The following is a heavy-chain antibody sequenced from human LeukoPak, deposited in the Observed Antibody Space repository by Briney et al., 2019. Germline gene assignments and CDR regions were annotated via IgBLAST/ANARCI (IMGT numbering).Heavy chain of an antibody. J-gene: IGHJ5*02. D-gene: IGHD3-3*01. CDR3: ARAVYYDFWSGYRNWFDP. CDR1: GGSFSGYY. Sequence: PSETLSLTCAVYGGSFSGYYWSWIRQPPGKGLEWIGEINHSGSTNYNPSLKSRVTISVDRSKNQFSLKLSSVTAADTAVYYCARAVYYDFWSGYRNWFDPWGQGTLVTVSS. CDR2: INHSGST. V-gene: IGHV4-34*01.